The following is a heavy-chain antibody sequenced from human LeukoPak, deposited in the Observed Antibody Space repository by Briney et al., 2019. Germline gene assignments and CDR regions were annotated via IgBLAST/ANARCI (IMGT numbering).Heavy chain of an antibody. D-gene: IGHD1-20*01. CDR3: ASSWYNWNGRNDAFDI. CDR2: IIPIFGTA. J-gene: IGHJ3*02. V-gene: IGHV1-69*13. Sequence: ASVKVSCNASGGTFSSYAISWVRQAPGQGLEWMGGIIPIFGTANYAQKFQGRVTITADESTSTAYMELSSLRSEDTAVYYCASSWYNWNGRNDAFDIWGQGTMVTVSS. CDR1: GGTFSSYA.